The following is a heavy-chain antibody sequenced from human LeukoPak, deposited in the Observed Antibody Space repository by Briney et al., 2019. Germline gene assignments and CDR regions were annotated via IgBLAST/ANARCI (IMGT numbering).Heavy chain of an antibody. V-gene: IGHV3-23*01. D-gene: IGHD3-10*01. CDR1: GFTFSSYG. Sequence: GGSLRLSCAASGFTFSSYGMSWVRQAPGKGLEWVSAISGSGGSTYYADSVKGRFTISRDNSKNTLYLQMNSLRAEDTAVYYCAKDHLRFGEVFDHWGQGTLVTVSS. CDR3: AKDHLRFGEVFDH. J-gene: IGHJ4*02. CDR2: ISGSGGST.